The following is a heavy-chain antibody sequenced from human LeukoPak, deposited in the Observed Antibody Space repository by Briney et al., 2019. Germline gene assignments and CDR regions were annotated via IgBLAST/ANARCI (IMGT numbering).Heavy chain of an antibody. CDR1: GFTFSSYA. J-gene: IGHJ4*02. D-gene: IGHD3-3*01. CDR2: ISGSGGST. Sequence: PGGSLRLSCAASGFTFSSYAMSWVRQAPGKGLEWDSAISGSGGSTYYADSVKGRFTISRDNSKNTLYLQMNSLRAEDTAVYYCAKDPEYDFWSGYSFWGQGTLVTVSS. CDR3: AKDPEYDFWSGYSF. V-gene: IGHV3-23*01.